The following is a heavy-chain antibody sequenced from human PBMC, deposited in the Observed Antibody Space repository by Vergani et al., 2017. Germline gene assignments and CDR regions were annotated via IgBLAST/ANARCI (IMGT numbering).Heavy chain of an antibody. CDR2: IKSKTDGGTT. Sequence: EVQLVESGGGLVKPGGSLRLSCAASGFTFSNAWMSWVRQAPGKGLEWVGRIKSKTDGGTTDYAAPVKGRFTISRDDSKNTLYLQMNSLITEDTAVYYCTTVRRYDILTGYYNRDYWGQGTLVTVSS. D-gene: IGHD3-9*01. CDR1: GFTFSNAW. J-gene: IGHJ4*02. CDR3: TTVRRYDILTGYYNRDY. V-gene: IGHV3-15*01.